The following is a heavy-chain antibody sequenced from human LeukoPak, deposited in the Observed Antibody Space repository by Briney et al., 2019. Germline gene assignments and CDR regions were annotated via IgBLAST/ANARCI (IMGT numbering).Heavy chain of an antibody. V-gene: IGHV3-33*06. CDR3: AKEASQWLPFDY. CDR1: GFTFSSYG. J-gene: IGHJ4*02. CDR2: IRDGGSNK. D-gene: IGHD6-19*01. Sequence: GRSLRHSCAASGFTFSSYGMQWVRQAPERGLGRVAGIRDGGSNKYYADSVKGRFTISRDNSKNTLYLQMNSLRAEDTAVYYCAKEASQWLPFDYWGQGTLVTVSS.